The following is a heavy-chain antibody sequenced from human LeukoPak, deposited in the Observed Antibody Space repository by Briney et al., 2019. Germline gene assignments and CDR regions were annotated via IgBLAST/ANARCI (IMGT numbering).Heavy chain of an antibody. CDR2: ISTNRGNT. CDR3: VRDIQWRFDP. V-gene: IGHV1-18*01. D-gene: IGHD2-8*01. J-gene: IGHJ5*02. CDR1: GYIFTSYG. Sequence: ASVKVSCKASGYIFTSYGISWVRQAPGQGLEWMGWISTNRGNTNYAQRLQGRVTMTTDTSTSTAYMELRSLRSDDTAIYYCVRDIQWRFDPWGQGTLVTVSS.